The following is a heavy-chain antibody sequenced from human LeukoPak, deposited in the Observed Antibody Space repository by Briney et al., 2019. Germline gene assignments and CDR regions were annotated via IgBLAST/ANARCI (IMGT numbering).Heavy chain of an antibody. CDR1: GGTFSSYA. Sequence: SVKVSCKSSGGTFSSYAISWVRQAPGQGLEWMGRIIPIFGTANYAQKVQGRVTITTDASTSTAYMELSSLRSEDTAVYYCARARAYGSGSYYNKNWFDPWGQGTLVTVSS. J-gene: IGHJ5*02. D-gene: IGHD3-10*01. V-gene: IGHV1-69*05. CDR2: IIPIFGTA. CDR3: ARARAYGSGSYYNKNWFDP.